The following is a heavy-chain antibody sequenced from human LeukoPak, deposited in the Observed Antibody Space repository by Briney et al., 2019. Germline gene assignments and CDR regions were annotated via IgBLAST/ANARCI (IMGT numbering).Heavy chain of an antibody. Sequence: GASVKVSCKASGYTFTYKYMHWVRQAPGQGLEWMGVINPRGGSTSYAQKFQGRLTMTRDMSTSTVYMELSSLRSEDTAVYFCARDPKDDTSGYYYFDNWGQGTLVTVSS. CDR3: ARDPKDDTSGYYYFDN. CDR2: INPRGGST. CDR1: GYTFTYKY. J-gene: IGHJ4*02. V-gene: IGHV1-46*01. D-gene: IGHD3-22*01.